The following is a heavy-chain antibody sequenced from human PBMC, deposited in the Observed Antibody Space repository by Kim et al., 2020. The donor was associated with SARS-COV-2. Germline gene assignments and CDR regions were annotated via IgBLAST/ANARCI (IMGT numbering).Heavy chain of an antibody. V-gene: IGHV4-59*13. CDR3: ATVDTVMEGIDP. D-gene: IGHD5-18*01. J-gene: IGHJ5*02. CDR2: IYYSGST. Sequence: SETLSLTCTVSGGSISSYYWSWIRQPPGKGLEWIGYIYYSGSTNYNPSLKSRVTISVDTSKNQFSLKLSSVTAADTAVYYCATVDTVMEGIDPWGQGTVVTVSS. CDR1: GGSISSYY.